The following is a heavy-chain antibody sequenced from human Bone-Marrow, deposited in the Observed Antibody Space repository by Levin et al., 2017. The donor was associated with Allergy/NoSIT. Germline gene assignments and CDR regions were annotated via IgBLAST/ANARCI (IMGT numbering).Heavy chain of an antibody. CDR2: INPSGGST. CDR3: ARGAITMVRGVIIYY. V-gene: IGHV1-46*01. D-gene: IGHD3-10*01. CDR1: GYTFTSYY. J-gene: IGHJ4*02. Sequence: ASVKVSCKASGYTFTSYYMHWVRQAPGQGLEWMGIINPSGGSTSYAQKFQGRVTMTRDTSTSTVYMELSSLRSEDTAVYYCARGAITMVRGVIIYYWGQGTLVTVSS.